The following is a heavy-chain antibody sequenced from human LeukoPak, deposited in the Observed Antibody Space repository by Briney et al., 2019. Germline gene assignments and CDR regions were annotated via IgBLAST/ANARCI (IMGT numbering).Heavy chain of an antibody. J-gene: IGHJ6*02. V-gene: IGHV4-59*04. CDR3: ARDFYYYGMDV. CDR1: GGSISSYY. D-gene: IGHD3-3*01. CDR2: IYYSGST. Sequence: SETLSLTCTVSGGSISSYYWSWIRQPPGKGLEWIGNIYYSGSTYYNPSLKSRVTISVDTSKNQFSLSLSSVTAADTAVYYCARDFYYYGMDVWGQGTTVTVSS.